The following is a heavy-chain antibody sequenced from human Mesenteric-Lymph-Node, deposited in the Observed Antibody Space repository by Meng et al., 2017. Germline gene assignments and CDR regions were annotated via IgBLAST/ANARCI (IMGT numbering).Heavy chain of an antibody. Sequence: GGSLRLSCAASGFIFSSYWMTWVRQAPGKGPEWVATINQDGSEKYYVDSVKGRFTISRDNAKNSLYLQMNNLRAEDTAVYYCARSGYSSSWYFVYWGQGTLVTVSS. J-gene: IGHJ4*02. D-gene: IGHD6-13*01. CDR1: GFIFSSYW. V-gene: IGHV3-7*01. CDR3: ARSGYSSSWYFVY. CDR2: INQDGSEK.